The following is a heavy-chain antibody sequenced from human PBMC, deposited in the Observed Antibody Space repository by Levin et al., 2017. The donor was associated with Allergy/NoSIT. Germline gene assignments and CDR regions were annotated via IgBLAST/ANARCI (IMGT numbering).Heavy chain of an antibody. D-gene: IGHD4-17*01. CDR2: IYYSGST. J-gene: IGHJ2*01. V-gene: IGHV4-39*01. CDR1: GGSISSSYY. Sequence: ETLSLTCTVSGGSISSSYYWGWIRQPPGRGLEWIASIYYSGSTYFNPSLKSRVTLSVDTSKSQFSLKLSSVTAADTAVYYCARHRRHSDSGDYAPQDWYFDRWGRGTLVTVSS. CDR3: ARHRRHSDSGDYAPQDWYFDR.